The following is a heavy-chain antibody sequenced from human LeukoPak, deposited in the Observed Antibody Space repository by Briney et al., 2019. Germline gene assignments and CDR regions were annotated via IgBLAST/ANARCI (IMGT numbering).Heavy chain of an antibody. V-gene: IGHV3-9*01. CDR1: GFTFDDYA. CDR3: AKGSKAYYYYYMDV. CDR2: ISWNSGSI. Sequence: GGSLRLSCAASGFTFDDYAMHWVRQAPGKGLEWVSGISWNSGSIGYADSVKGRFTISRDNAKNSLYLQMNSLRAEDTAFYYCAKGSKAYYYYYMDVWGKGTTVTISS. J-gene: IGHJ6*03.